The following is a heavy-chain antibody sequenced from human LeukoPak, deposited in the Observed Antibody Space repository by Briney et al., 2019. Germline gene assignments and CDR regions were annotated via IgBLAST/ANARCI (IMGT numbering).Heavy chain of an antibody. Sequence: PSETLSLTCTVSGASISSYYWSWIRQPPGKGLEFIGYVYYSGGTNYNPSLKSRVTISADTSKNQFSLKLSSVTAADTAVYYCASGSMVRGVSNWYFDLWGRGTLVTVSS. J-gene: IGHJ2*01. D-gene: IGHD3-10*01. V-gene: IGHV4-59*01. CDR3: ASGSMVRGVSNWYFDL. CDR1: GASISSYY. CDR2: VYYSGGT.